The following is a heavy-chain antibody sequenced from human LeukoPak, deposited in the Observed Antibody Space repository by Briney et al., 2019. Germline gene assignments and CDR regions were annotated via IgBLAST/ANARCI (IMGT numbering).Heavy chain of an antibody. D-gene: IGHD6-19*01. CDR1: GGSISSYY. J-gene: IGHJ2*01. Sequence: SETLSLTCTVSGGSISSYYWSWIRQPPGKGLEWIGYIYYSGSTNYNPSLKNRVTISVDTSKNQFSLKLSSVTAADTAVYYCARVSSGWSVWYFDLWGRGTLVTVSS. V-gene: IGHV4-59*01. CDR3: ARVSSGWSVWYFDL. CDR2: IYYSGST.